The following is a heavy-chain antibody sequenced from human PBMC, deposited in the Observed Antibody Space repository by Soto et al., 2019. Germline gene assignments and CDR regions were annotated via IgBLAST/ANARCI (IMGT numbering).Heavy chain of an antibody. D-gene: IGHD3-9*01. Sequence: GESLKISCAASGFTFSSYGMHWVRQAPGKGLEWVSSISSSSSYIYYADSVKGRFTISRDNAKNSLYLQMNSLRAEDTAVYYCARDPQYYDILTGYYYYYMDVWGKGTTVTVSS. CDR2: ISSSSSYI. CDR1: GFTFSSYG. J-gene: IGHJ6*03. CDR3: ARDPQYYDILTGYYYYYMDV. V-gene: IGHV3-21*01.